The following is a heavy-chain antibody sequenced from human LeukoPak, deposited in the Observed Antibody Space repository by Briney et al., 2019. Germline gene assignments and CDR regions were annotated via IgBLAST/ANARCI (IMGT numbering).Heavy chain of an antibody. CDR1: GFTFDDYG. V-gene: IGHV3-20*04. CDR2: INWNGGIT. D-gene: IGHD6-13*01. J-gene: IGHJ3*02. Sequence: GSLRLSCAASGFTFDDYGMSWVRQAPGKGLEWVSGINWNGGITGYADSVKGRFTISRDNAKNSLYLQMNSLRAEDTAEYYCARVVEQQLVSDAFDIWGQGTMVTVSS. CDR3: ARVVEQQLVSDAFDI.